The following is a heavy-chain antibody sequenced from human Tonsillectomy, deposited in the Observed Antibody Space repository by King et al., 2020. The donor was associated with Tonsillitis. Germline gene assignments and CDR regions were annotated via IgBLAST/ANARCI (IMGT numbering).Heavy chain of an antibody. CDR1: GYTFTSYY. V-gene: IGHV1-46*01. D-gene: IGHD4-23*01. CDR2: INPSGGRT. CDR3: ARETRGDYGGNSVNYYYYGMDV. J-gene: IGHJ6*02. Sequence: HVQLVESGAEVKKPGASVKVSCKASGYTFTSYYMHWVRQAPGQGLEWMGIINPSGGRTNYAQKFQGRVTMTRDTSTSTVYMELSSLRSEDTAVYYCARETRGDYGGNSVNYYYYGMDVWGQGTTVTVSS.